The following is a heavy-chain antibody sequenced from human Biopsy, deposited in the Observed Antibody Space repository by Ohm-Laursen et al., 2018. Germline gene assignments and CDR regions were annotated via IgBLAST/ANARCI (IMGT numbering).Heavy chain of an antibody. J-gene: IGHJ4*02. V-gene: IGHV3-7*01. Sequence: LSLTCAASGFTFNGDNANWVRQAPGKGLEWVTNMNEDETIKNYVDSVKGRFTISRDNAKNSLYLQLNSLRAEDTAVYYCARAGYSSGYDYWGQGTLVTVSS. CDR1: GFTFNGDN. CDR2: MNEDETIK. D-gene: IGHD3-22*01. CDR3: ARAGYSSGYDY.